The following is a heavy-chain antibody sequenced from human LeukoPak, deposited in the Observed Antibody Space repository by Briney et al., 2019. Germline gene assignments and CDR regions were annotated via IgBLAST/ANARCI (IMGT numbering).Heavy chain of an antibody. Sequence: GASVKVSCKASGGTFSSHAISWVRQAPGQGLEWMGGIIPIFGTANYAQKFQGRVTITTDESTSTAYMELSSLRSEDTAVYYCASGRFGKYSGSFPFDCWGQGTLVTVSS. CDR1: GGTFSSHA. V-gene: IGHV1-69*05. D-gene: IGHD1-26*01. J-gene: IGHJ4*02. CDR2: IIPIFGTA. CDR3: ASGRFGKYSGSFPFDC.